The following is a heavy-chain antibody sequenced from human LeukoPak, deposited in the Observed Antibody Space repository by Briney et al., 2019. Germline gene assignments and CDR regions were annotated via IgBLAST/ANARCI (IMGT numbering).Heavy chain of an antibody. CDR3: ARDKDTSYLLSFDY. CDR1: GFTFSSYV. J-gene: IGHJ4*02. D-gene: IGHD3-10*01. V-gene: IGHV3-30*04. CDR2: ISYDGSNE. Sequence: PGGSLRLSCAASGFTFSSYVMHWVRQAPGKGLEWVAIISYDGSNEYYADSVKGQFTISRDNSEITLYLQMNSLGAADTAVYYCARDKDTSYLLSFDYWGQRTLVTVSS.